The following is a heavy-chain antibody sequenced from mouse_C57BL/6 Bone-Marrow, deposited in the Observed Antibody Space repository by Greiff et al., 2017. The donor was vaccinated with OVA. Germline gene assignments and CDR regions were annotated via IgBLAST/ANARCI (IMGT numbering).Heavy chain of an antibody. D-gene: IGHD2-1*01. CDR3: TRKDGN. CDR1: GYTFTDYE. Sequence: VKLVESGAELVRPGASVTLSCKASGYTFTDYEMHWVKQTPVHGLEWIGAIDPETGGTAYNQKFKGKAILTADKSSSTAYMELRSLTSEDSAVYYCTRKDGNWGQGTTLTVSS. V-gene: IGHV1-15*01. J-gene: IGHJ2*01. CDR2: IDPETGGT.